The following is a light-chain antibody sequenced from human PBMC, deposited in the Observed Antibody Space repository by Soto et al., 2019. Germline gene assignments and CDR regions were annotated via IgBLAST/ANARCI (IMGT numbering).Light chain of an antibody. CDR2: XAY. Sequence: EIVWKQSPETLSLSQGDTATLYXRASHRVSIHLSWYQQKPGXAXRLIXXXAYXRATGIPLRFSGSGSGTDFTLTSSSLEPEDFSGEYCQQGSNCPPGRTFGGGTKVEIK. CDR3: QQGSNCPPGRT. J-gene: IGKJ4*02. V-gene: IGKV3-11*01. CDR1: HRVSIH.